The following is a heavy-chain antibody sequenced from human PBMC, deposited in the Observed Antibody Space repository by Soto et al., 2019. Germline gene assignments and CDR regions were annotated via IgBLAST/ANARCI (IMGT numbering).Heavy chain of an antibody. V-gene: IGHV1-18*01. CDR1: GYTFTSYG. CDR3: ALSSMVRDLLFDY. D-gene: IGHD3-10*01. CDR2: TSAYNANT. J-gene: IGHJ4*02. Sequence: QVQLVQSGAEVKKPGASVKVSCKASGYTFTSYGISWVRQAPGQGLEWMGWTSAYNANTNYAQKLHGRVTMTTDTSTSTAYLELRSLTSDDTAVYYCALSSMVRDLLFDYWGQGTLVTVSS.